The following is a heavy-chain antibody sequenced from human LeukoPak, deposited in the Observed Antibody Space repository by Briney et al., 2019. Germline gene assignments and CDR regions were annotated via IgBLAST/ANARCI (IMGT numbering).Heavy chain of an antibody. D-gene: IGHD6-6*01. CDR1: GGTFSSYA. V-gene: IGHV1-69*04. Sequence: GASVKVSCKASGGTFSSYAISWVQQAPGQGLEWMGRIIPILGIANYAQKFQGRVTITADKSTSTAYMELSSLRSEDTAVYYCARAYMGSSPYRDDAFDIWGQGTMVTVSS. J-gene: IGHJ3*02. CDR2: IIPILGIA. CDR3: ARAYMGSSPYRDDAFDI.